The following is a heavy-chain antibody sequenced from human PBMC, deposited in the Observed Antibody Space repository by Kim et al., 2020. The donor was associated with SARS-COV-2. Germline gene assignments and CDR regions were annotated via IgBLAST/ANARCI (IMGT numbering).Heavy chain of an antibody. J-gene: IGHJ4*02. V-gene: IGHV3-30-3*01. CDR3: ARDRYCSGGSCPPGLFDY. Sequence: GGSLRLSCAASGFTFSSYAMHWVRQAPGKGLEWVAVISYDGSNKYYADSVKGRFTISRDNSKNTLYLQMNSLRAEDTAVYYCARDRYCSGGSCPPGLFDYWGQGTLVTVSS. CDR2: ISYDGSNK. CDR1: GFTFSSYA. D-gene: IGHD2-15*01.